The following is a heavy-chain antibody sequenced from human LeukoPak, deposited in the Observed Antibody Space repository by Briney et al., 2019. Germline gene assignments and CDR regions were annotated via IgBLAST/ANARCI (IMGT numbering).Heavy chain of an antibody. Sequence: PGGSLRLSCAASGFTFSSYSMNWVRQAPGKGLEWVSSISSSSSYIYYADSVKGRFTISRDNSKNTLYLQMNSLRAEDTAVYYCAKLPRGYSYGPQYWGQGTLVTVSS. D-gene: IGHD5-18*01. CDR2: ISSSSSYI. V-gene: IGHV3-21*04. J-gene: IGHJ4*02. CDR3: AKLPRGYSYGPQY. CDR1: GFTFSSYS.